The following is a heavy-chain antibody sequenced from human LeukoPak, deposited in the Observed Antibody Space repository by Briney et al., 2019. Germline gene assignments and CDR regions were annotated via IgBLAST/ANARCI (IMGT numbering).Heavy chain of an antibody. J-gene: IGHJ3*02. Sequence: PSETLSPTCTVSGGSISSGSYYWSWIRQPAGKGLEWIGRFYTSGSTNYNPSLKSRVTISVDTSKNQFSLKLSSVTAADTAVYYCARTPAGYYGSGSYLTFGIWGQGTMVTVSS. CDR1: GGSISSGSYY. D-gene: IGHD3-10*01. V-gene: IGHV4-61*02. CDR2: FYTSGST. CDR3: ARTPAGYYGSGSYLTFGI.